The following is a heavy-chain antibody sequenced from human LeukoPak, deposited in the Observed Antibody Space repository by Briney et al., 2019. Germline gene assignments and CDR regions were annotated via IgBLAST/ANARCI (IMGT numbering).Heavy chain of an antibody. D-gene: IGHD6-6*01. CDR2: MNPNSGNT. CDR3: ARVLLIAARLGSLGY. V-gene: IGHV1-8*03. J-gene: IGHJ4*02. CDR1: GYTFTSYG. Sequence: ASVKVSCEASGYTFTSYGISWVRQAPGQGLEWMGWMNPNSGNTGYAQKFQGRVTITRNTSISTAYMELSSLRSEDTAVYYCARVLLIAARLGSLGYWGQGTLVTVSS.